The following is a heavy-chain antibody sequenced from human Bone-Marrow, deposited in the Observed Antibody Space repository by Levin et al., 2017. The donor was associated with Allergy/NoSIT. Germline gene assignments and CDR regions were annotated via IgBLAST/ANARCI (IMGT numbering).Heavy chain of an antibody. J-gene: IGHJ6*02. CDR2: ISSTGGTK. D-gene: IGHD3-9*01. Sequence: PGGSLRLSCAVSGFTFSDHYTSWIRQAPGKGLEWLAFISSTGGTKYYADSVKGRFTISRDNSKNSLSLQMNSLRAEDTAVYYCTRVVLGNYDILTGNPPYGMDVWGQGTTVTVSS. CDR3: TRVVLGNYDILTGNPPYGMDV. V-gene: IGHV3-11*01. CDR1: GFTFSDHY.